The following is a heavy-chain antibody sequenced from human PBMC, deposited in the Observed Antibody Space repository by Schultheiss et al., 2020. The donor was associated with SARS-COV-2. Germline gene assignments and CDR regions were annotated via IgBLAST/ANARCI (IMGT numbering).Heavy chain of an antibody. Sequence: SQTLSLTCAISGDSVSSNSAAWNWIRQSPSRGLEWLGRTYYRSKWYNDYAVSVKSRITINPDTSKNQFSLQLNSVTPEDTAVYYCARVISFPSSAHWTYFDYWGQGTLVTVSS. D-gene: IGHD3-22*01. J-gene: IGHJ4*02. CDR1: GDSVSSNSAA. CDR3: ARVISFPSSAHWTYFDY. CDR2: TYYRSKWYN. V-gene: IGHV6-1*01.